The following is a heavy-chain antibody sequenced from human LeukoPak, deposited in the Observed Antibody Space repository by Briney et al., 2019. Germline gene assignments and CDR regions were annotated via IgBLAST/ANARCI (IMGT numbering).Heavy chain of an antibody. V-gene: IGHV1-46*01. CDR2: INPSGGST. J-gene: IGHJ6*02. D-gene: IGHD1-14*01. Sequence: ASVKVSCKASGYTFTSYYMHWVRQAPGQGLEWMGIINPSGGSTSYAQKFQGRVTMTRDTSTSTVYMELSSLRSEDTAVYYCARDLAGTRVYYYYGMDVWGQGTTVTVSS. CDR3: ARDLAGTRVYYYYGMDV. CDR1: GYTFTSYY.